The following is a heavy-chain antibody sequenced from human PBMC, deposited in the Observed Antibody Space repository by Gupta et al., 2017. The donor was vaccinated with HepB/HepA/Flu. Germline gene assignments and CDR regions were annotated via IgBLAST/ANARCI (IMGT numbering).Heavy chain of an antibody. Sequence: QITLKESGPTLVKPTQTLTLTCTFSGFSLSTNGVGVGWIRQPPGKALEWLALIYWDDDKRYSPSLKSRLTISKDTSKNQVVLTMTNMDPVDTATYCCVRWDGSAYHYFFDYWGQGTLVTVSS. D-gene: IGHD3-22*01. CDR3: VRWDGSAYHYFFDY. V-gene: IGHV2-5*02. CDR2: IYWDDDK. CDR1: GFSLSTNGVG. J-gene: IGHJ4*02.